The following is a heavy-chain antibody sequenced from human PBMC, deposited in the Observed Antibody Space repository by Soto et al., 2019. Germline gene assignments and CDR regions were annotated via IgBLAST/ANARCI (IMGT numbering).Heavy chain of an antibody. V-gene: IGHV6-1*01. CDR2: TYYRSKWYN. D-gene: IGHD6-19*01. CDR1: GDSVSSNSAA. J-gene: IGHJ6*02. CDR3: AXATTPAGWGYYYYGMDV. Sequence: SQTLSLTCAISGDSVSSNSAAWNWIRQSPSRGLEWLGRTYYRSKWYNDYAVSVKSRITINPDTSKNQFSLQLNSVTPEDTAVYYCAXATTPAGWGYYYYGMDVWGQGTTVTVSS.